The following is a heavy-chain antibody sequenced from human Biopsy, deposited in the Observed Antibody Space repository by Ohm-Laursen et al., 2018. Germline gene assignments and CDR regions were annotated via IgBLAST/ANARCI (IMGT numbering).Heavy chain of an antibody. CDR2: INPRSGNT. J-gene: IGHJ4*02. CDR1: GYTFTSHD. V-gene: IGHV1-46*01. D-gene: IGHD3-22*01. Sequence: ASVKVSCKASGYTFTSHDINWVRQAPGQGLEWMGIINPRSGNTGYSQKFQVRVTMTTDTSTSTVYMELSSLSSEDTAVYYCAKNYDPLYYDTSGLFDYWGQGTLVTVSS. CDR3: AKNYDPLYYDTSGLFDY.